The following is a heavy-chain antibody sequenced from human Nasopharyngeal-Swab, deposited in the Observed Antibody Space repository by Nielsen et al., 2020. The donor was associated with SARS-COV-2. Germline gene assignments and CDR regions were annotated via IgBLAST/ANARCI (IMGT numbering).Heavy chain of an antibody. Sequence: GESLKISCAASGFTFSSYSMNWVRQASGKGLEWVSFISSSGSHKYYADSMKGRFTISRDNAKSSLYLQLSSLRAEDTAVYYCARVEEYYYGSGSLSDNWGQGTLVTVSS. J-gene: IGHJ4*02. D-gene: IGHD3-10*01. CDR2: ISSSGSHK. V-gene: IGHV3-21*01. CDR1: GFTFSSYS. CDR3: ARVEEYYYGSGSLSDN.